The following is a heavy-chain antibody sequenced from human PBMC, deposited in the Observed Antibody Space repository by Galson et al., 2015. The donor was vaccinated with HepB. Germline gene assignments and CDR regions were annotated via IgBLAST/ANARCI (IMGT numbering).Heavy chain of an antibody. CDR1: GGTFSSYA. D-gene: IGHD6-19*01. J-gene: IGHJ4*02. V-gene: IGHV1-69*04. CDR2: IIPILGIA. CDR3: ARASVAGTDY. Sequence: SGGTFSSYAISWVRQAPGQGLEWMGRIIPILGIANYAQKFQGRVTITADKSTSTAYMELSSLRSEDTAVYYCARASVAGTDYWGQGTLVTVSS.